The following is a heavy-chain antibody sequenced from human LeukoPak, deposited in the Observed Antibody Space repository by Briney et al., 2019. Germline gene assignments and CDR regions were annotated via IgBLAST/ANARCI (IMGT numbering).Heavy chain of an antibody. CDR1: GESFSEYY. V-gene: IGHV4-34*01. D-gene: IGHD5-12*01. J-gene: IGHJ5*02. CDR3: AFEGTVSGYAFDP. CDR2: INHSGGT. Sequence: SETLSLTCAVYGESFSEYYWSWIRQPPGKGLEWIGQINHSGGTNYHPSLKTRVTISLDTSKNQVSMKLRSVTAADTAVYYCAFEGTVSGYAFDPWGQGALVAVSS.